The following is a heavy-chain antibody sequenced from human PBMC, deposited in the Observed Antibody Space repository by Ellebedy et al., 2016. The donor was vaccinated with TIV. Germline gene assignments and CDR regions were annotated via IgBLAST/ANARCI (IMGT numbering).Heavy chain of an antibody. D-gene: IGHD2-15*01. CDR2: TYYRSKWYN. CDR1: GDSVSSNSAA. Sequence: SQTLSLTCAISGDSVSSNSAAWNWIRQSPSRGLEWLGRTYYRSKWYNDYAVSVKSRITINPDTSKNQFSLQLNSVTPEDTAVYYCARVAGGHCSGGSCYYYYYGMDVWGQGTTVTVSS. CDR3: ARVAGGHCSGGSCYYYYYGMDV. J-gene: IGHJ6*02. V-gene: IGHV6-1*01.